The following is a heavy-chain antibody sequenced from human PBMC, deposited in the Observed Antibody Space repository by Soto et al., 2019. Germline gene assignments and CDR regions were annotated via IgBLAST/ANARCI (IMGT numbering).Heavy chain of an antibody. J-gene: IGHJ3*02. CDR1: GGTFSSYA. D-gene: IGHD6-13*01. CDR3: ATGYSSSWYLGAFDI. CDR2: IIPIFGTA. V-gene: IGHV1-69*01. Sequence: QVQLVQSGAEVKKPGSSVKVSCKASGGTFSSYAISCVRQAPGQGLEWMGGIIPIFGTATYAQKFQGRVTTTADESTSTAYMELSSLRSEDTAVYYCATGYSSSWYLGAFDIRGQGTMVTVAS.